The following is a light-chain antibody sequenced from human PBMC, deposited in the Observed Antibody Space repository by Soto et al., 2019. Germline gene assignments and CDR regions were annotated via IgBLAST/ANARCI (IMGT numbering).Light chain of an antibody. CDR2: GAS. CDR3: QQYGSSPWT. Sequence: EIVLTQSPRALSLSPGERATLSCRASQSVSSSYLAWYQQKPGQAPRLLVYGASSRATGIPDRFSGSGSGTDFTLTISRLEPEDFAVYYCQQYGSSPWTFGQGTKVDIK. CDR1: QSVSSSY. V-gene: IGKV3-20*01. J-gene: IGKJ1*01.